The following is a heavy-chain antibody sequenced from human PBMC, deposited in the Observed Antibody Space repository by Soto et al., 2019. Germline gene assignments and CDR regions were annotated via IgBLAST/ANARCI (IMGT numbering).Heavy chain of an antibody. CDR1: GYTFTSYA. J-gene: IGHJ6*02. V-gene: IGHV1-3*01. D-gene: IGHD2-15*01. Sequence: RASVKVSCKASGYTFTSYAMHWVRQAPGQRLEWMGWINAGNGNTKYSQKFQGRVTITRDTSASTAYMELSSLRSEDTAVYYCAREDVVVVAATHYYYYYGMDVWGQGTTVTVS. CDR2: INAGNGNT. CDR3: AREDVVVVAATHYYYYYGMDV.